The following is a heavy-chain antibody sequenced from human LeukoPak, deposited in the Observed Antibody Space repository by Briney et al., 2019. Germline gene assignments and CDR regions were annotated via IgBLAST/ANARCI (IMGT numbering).Heavy chain of an antibody. CDR3: AREPTSGSCYFDY. Sequence: ASVKVSCKASGYTFTGYYMHWVRQAPGQGLEWMGWINPNSGGTNYAQKFQGRVTMTRDTSTSTVYMELSGLRSEDTAVYYCAREPTSGSCYFDYWGLGTLVTVSS. D-gene: IGHD1-26*01. J-gene: IGHJ4*02. CDR2: INPNSGGT. CDR1: GYTFTGYY. V-gene: IGHV1-2*02.